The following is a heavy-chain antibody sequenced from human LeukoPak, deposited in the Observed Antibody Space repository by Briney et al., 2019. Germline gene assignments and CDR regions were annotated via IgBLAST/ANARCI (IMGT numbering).Heavy chain of an antibody. V-gene: IGHV4-59*11. J-gene: IGHJ4*02. Sequence: SETLSLTCAVSGGSLSSHYWSWIRQPPGKGLEWIGYIYYSGSTNYSPSLKSRVTISVDTSKNQFSLKLNSVTAADTAVYYCVREYSSSSYYFDYWGQGTLVTVSS. D-gene: IGHD6-6*01. CDR3: VREYSSSSYYFDY. CDR2: IYYSGST. CDR1: GGSLSSHY.